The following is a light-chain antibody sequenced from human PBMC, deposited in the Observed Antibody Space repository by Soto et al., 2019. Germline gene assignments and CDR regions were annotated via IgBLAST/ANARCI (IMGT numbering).Light chain of an antibody. CDR3: CSYAGGNTDV. J-gene: IGLJ1*01. Sequence: QSVLTQPASVSGSPGQSITISCTGTTSDVGAYNLVSWYQRLPGKAPKLLIFEGTKRPSGVSSRFSGSKSGNTASLTIFGLRAEDEADYFCCSYAGGNTDVFGTGTKVTVL. CDR1: TSDVGAYNL. CDR2: EGT. V-gene: IGLV2-23*01.